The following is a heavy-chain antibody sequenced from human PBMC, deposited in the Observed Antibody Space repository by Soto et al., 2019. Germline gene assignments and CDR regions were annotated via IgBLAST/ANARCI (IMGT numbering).Heavy chain of an antibody. Sequence: GESLKISCKGSGYSFTSYWIGWVREMPGKGLEWMGIIYPGDSDTRYSPSLQGQVTISADKSISTAYLQWRSLKASDTAMYYWPRPPPRYTTWYNGDYLRQGTLVTVSS. CDR3: PRPPPRYTTWYNGDY. D-gene: IGHD1-1*01. V-gene: IGHV5-51*01. CDR1: GYSFTSYW. J-gene: IGHJ4*02. CDR2: IYPGDSDT.